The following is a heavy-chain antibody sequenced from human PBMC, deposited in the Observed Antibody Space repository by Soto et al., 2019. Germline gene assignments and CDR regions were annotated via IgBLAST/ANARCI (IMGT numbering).Heavy chain of an antibody. CDR2: ISSSSSYI. D-gene: IGHD3-10*01. CDR1: GFTFSSYS. Sequence: EVQLVESGGGLVKPGGSLRLSCAASGFTFSSYSMNWVRQAPGKGLEWVSSISSSSSYIYYADSVKGRFTISRDNAKNSLYLQMNSLRAEDTAVYYCARGSPYGWFGELYFDYWGQGTLVTVSS. CDR3: ARGSPYGWFGELYFDY. J-gene: IGHJ4*02. V-gene: IGHV3-21*01.